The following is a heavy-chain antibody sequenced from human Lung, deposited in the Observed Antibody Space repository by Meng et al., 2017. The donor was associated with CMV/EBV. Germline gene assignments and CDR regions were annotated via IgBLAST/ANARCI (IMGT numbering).Heavy chain of an antibody. D-gene: IGHD1-1*01. CDR1: VFPFIHYA. J-gene: IGHJ5*02. V-gene: IGHV3-23*01. CDR2: ISGSGTTP. Sequence: VFPFIHYAMSWVRQRPGKGLEWVSAISGSGTTPYYTGSVRGRFIISRDNSKNTLYLQMSRLRADDTAVYYCAKAPDQLPHYNWFDPWGPGTLVTVSS. CDR3: AKAPDQLPHYNWFDP.